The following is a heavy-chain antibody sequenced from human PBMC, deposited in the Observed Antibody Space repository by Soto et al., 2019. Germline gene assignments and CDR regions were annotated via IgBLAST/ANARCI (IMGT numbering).Heavy chain of an antibody. Sequence: QVQLVESGGGVVKPGRSLRLSCAASGFTFSSYAMHWVRQAPGKGLEWVAVISYDGSNKYYGDSVKGRFTISRDNSKNALYLQMNSLRAEDTAVYYCASLLDYYDSSGYWRYWGQGTLVTVSS. CDR1: GFTFSSYA. CDR2: ISYDGSNK. V-gene: IGHV3-30-3*01. D-gene: IGHD3-22*01. CDR3: ASLLDYYDSSGYWRY. J-gene: IGHJ4*02.